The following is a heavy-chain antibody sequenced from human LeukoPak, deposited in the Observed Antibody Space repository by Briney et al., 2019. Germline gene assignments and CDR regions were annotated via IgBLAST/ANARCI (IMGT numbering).Heavy chain of an antibody. CDR2: IYHSGST. CDR1: GGSISSSNW. CDR3: AREGRYYDSSGYLRAFDI. V-gene: IGHV4-4*02. D-gene: IGHD3-22*01. J-gene: IGHJ3*02. Sequence: PSGTLSLTCAVSGGSISSSNWWSWVRQPPGKGLEWIGEIYHSGSTNYNPSLKSRVTISVDKSKNQFSLKLSSVTAADTAVYYCAREGRYYDSSGYLRAFDIWGQGTMVTVSS.